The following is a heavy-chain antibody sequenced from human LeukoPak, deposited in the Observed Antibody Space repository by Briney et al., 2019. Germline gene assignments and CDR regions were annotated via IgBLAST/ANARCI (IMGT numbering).Heavy chain of an antibody. CDR3: ARAQSGYTYGYNH. J-gene: IGHJ4*02. Sequence: SETLSLTCAVYGESFSGYYWTWIRQPPGKGLEWIGEINHSGSTNHNPSLKSRVTISLDTSKNQFSLKLSSVTAADTAVYYCARAQSGYTYGYNHRGQGTLVTVSS. CDR1: GESFSGYY. D-gene: IGHD5-18*01. V-gene: IGHV4-34*01. CDR2: INHSGST.